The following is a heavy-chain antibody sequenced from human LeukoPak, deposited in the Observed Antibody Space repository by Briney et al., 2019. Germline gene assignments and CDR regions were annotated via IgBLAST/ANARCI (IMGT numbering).Heavy chain of an antibody. J-gene: IGHJ4*02. Sequence: PSETLSLTCTVSGGSVSSGSYYWRWIRQPPGKGLEWIGYIYYSGSTNYNPSLKSRVTISVDTSKNQFSLKLSSVTAADTAVYYCARLIMVRGLVLLYYFDYWGQGTLVTVSS. CDR2: IYYSGST. V-gene: IGHV4-61*01. CDR3: ARLIMVRGLVLLYYFDY. D-gene: IGHD3-10*01. CDR1: GGSVSSGSYY.